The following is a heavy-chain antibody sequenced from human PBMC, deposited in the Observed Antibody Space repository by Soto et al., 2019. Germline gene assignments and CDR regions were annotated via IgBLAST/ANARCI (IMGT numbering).Heavy chain of an antibody. Sequence: QVQLQESGPGLVKPSQTLSLTCTVSGGSISSGGYYWSWIRQHPGKGLELIGYIYYSGSTYYNPYLKSRVTISVDTSKNQFSLKLSSVTAADTAVYYCARGDYNGYMNWCQGTLVTVSS. J-gene: IGHJ4*02. CDR1: GGSISSGGYY. CDR2: IYYSGST. D-gene: IGHD5-12*01. CDR3: ARGDYNGYMN. V-gene: IGHV4-31*03.